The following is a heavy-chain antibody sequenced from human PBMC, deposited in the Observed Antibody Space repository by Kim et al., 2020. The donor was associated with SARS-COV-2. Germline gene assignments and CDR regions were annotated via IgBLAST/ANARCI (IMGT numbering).Heavy chain of an antibody. CDR3: AVRYGSGSYLDY. J-gene: IGHJ4*02. V-gene: IGHV4-39*01. D-gene: IGHD3-10*01. Sequence: PTPKSRVTSSVDTSKNQFTLKLVSVTAADTAVYYCAVRYGSGSYLDYWGQGTLVTVSS.